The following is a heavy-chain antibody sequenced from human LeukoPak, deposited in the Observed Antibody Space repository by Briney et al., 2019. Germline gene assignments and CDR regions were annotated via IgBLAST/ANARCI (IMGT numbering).Heavy chain of an antibody. V-gene: IGHV3-23*01. D-gene: IGHD6-13*01. CDR1: GFTFSSYA. J-gene: IGHJ6*02. CDR2: ISGSGGST. Sequence: PGGSLRLSCAASGFTFSSYAMSWVRQAPGKGLEWVSAISGSGGSTYYADSVKGRFTISRDNSKNTLYLQMNSLRAEDTAVYYCAKCGIAAAGPTRLLSSYYYYYGMDVWAKGPRSPSP. CDR3: AKCGIAAAGPTRLLSSYYYYYGMDV.